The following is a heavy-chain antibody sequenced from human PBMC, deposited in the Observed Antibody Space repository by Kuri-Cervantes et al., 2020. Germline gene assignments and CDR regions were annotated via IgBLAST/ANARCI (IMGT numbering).Heavy chain of an antibody. CDR3: ARVIRYGDYHSRMYYFDY. Sequence: SETLSLTCAISGDSVSSNSAAWNWIRQSPSRGLEWLGRTYYRSKWYNDYAVSVKSRITINPDTSKNQFSLKLSSVTAADTAVYYCARVIRYGDYHSRMYYFDYWGQGTLVTVSS. D-gene: IGHD4-17*01. V-gene: IGHV6-1*01. CDR2: TYYRSKWYN. CDR1: GDSVSSNSAA. J-gene: IGHJ4*02.